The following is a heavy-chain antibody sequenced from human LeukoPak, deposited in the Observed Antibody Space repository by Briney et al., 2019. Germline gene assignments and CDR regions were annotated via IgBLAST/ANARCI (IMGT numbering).Heavy chain of an antibody. V-gene: IGHV1-3*01. CDR2: INAGNGNT. CDR3: ARTITIFGVVQYYYYGMDV. J-gene: IGHJ6*02. CDR1: GYTFTSYA. Sequence: ASVKVSCKASGYTFTSYAMHWVRQAPGQRLEWMGWINAGNGNTKYSQKFQGRVTITRDTSASTACMELSSLRSEDTAVYYCARTITIFGVVQYYYYGMDVWGQGTTVTVSS. D-gene: IGHD3-3*01.